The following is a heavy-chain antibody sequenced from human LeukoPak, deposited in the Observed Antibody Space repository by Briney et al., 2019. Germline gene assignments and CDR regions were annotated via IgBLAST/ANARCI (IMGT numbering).Heavy chain of an antibody. D-gene: IGHD2-15*01. CDR2: IGDGGKT. V-gene: IGHV4-38-2*01. J-gene: IGHJ4*02. CDR1: GYSITQTSY. CDR3: AGVGDCYYEDSGYYSFGN. Sequence: SETLSLTCAVSGYSITQTSYWGFIRQPPGAGLELIGIIGDGGKTYYKSVLRSRLTISLETSMNRISLMLAFVTAADTATYFCAGVGDCYYEDSGYYSFGNWGQGTLVTVSS.